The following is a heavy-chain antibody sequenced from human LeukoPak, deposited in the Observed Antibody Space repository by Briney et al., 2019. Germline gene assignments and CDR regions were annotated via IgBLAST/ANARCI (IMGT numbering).Heavy chain of an antibody. V-gene: IGHV3-21*01. D-gene: IGHD1-1*01. J-gene: IGHJ4*02. CDR2: ISPTGGAI. CDR3: ASGIRERGFDY. CDR1: GFTFSTSA. Sequence: GGSLRLSCAASGFTFSTSAMNWVRQAPGRGLEWVSSISPTGGAIFYADSLRGRFTISRYNAKNSLYLQMNSLRAEDTALYFCASGIRERGFDYWGQGTLVTVSS.